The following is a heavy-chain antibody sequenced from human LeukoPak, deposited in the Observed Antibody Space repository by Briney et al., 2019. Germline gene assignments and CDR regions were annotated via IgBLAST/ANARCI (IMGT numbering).Heavy chain of an antibody. Sequence: SETLSLTCTVPGGSISSSNFYWGWIRQPPGKGLEWIGYVDHTGSTKFNPSLNGRVSISRDTSNNFFSLRLRSVTAADTAVYFCARGRVSSSTWYSTYYYFFYMDFWGKGTTVTVSS. J-gene: IGHJ6*03. CDR1: GGSISSSNFY. CDR2: VDHTGST. CDR3: ARGRVSSSTWYSTYYYFFYMDF. V-gene: IGHV4-61*03. D-gene: IGHD4-11*01.